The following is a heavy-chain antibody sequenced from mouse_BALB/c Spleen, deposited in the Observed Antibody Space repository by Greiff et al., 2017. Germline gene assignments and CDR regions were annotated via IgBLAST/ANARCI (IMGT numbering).Heavy chain of an antibody. J-gene: IGHJ4*01. Sequence: EVHLVESGGGLVQPGGSRKLSCAASGFTFSSFGMHWVRQAPEKGLEWVAYISSGSSTIYYADTVKGRFTISRDNPKNTLFLQMTSLRSEDTAMYYCARWGYGSSYGAMDYWGQGTSVTVSS. CDR2: ISSGSSTI. CDR3: ARWGYGSSYGAMDY. CDR1: GFTFSSFG. D-gene: IGHD1-1*01. V-gene: IGHV5-17*02.